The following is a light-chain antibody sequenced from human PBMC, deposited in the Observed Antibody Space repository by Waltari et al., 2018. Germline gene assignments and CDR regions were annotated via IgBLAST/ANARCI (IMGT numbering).Light chain of an antibody. J-gene: IGLJ3*02. CDR2: NTN. Sequence: QTVVTQEPSFSVSPGGTATLTCALGAVSVTSRYYPSWYQQTPGQAPRTLIYNTNIRSSGVPARFSGSILGNKAALTITGAQADDDSDYYCVLYMGSGIWVFGGGTKLTVL. CDR1: AVSVTSRYY. CDR3: VLYMGSGIWV. V-gene: IGLV8-61*01.